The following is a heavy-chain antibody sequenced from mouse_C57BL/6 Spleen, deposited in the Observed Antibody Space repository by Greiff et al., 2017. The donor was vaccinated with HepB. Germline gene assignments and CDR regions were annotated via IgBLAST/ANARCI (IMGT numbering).Heavy chain of an antibody. V-gene: IGHV1-61*01. Sequence: QVQLQQPGAELVRPGSSVKLSCKASGYTFTSYRMDWVKQRPGQGLEWIGNIYPSDSETHYNQKFKDKATLTVDKSSSTAYMQLSSLTSEDSAVYYCARRGSPYWYFDVWGTGTTVTVSS. CDR3: ARRGSPYWYFDV. J-gene: IGHJ1*03. D-gene: IGHD1-1*01. CDR1: GYTFTSYR. CDR2: IYPSDSET.